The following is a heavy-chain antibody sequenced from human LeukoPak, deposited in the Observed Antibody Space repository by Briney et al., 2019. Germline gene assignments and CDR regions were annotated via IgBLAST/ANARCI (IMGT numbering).Heavy chain of an antibody. V-gene: IGHV3-23*01. CDR3: AKATKSIVVDNYFDS. CDR1: GFTFSNYA. CDR2: ISANGGGT. D-gene: IGHD3-22*01. J-gene: IGHJ4*02. Sequence: GGSLRLPCAASGFTFSNYAMSWVRQAPGTGLEWVSGISANGGGTYYADSVKGRFTISRDSSTNTLYLQVNSLRAEDTAVYYCAKATKSIVVDNYFDSWGQGTLVTVSS.